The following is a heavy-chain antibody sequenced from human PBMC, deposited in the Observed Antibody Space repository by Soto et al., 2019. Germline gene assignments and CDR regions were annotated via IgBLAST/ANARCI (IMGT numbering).Heavy chain of an antibody. V-gene: IGHV4-4*02. J-gene: IGHJ5*01. CDR2: IYHDVTT. Sequence: SETLSLTGGVSGGSIRQINWWSWVSQSRQKGLEWGGEIYHDVTTNYNPSLQSRVTLSVDKSKNQFFLKLTSVTAAATAIYYCAKASGVSPLYWLDSWGQGTLVTVSS. CDR1: GGSIRQINW. CDR3: AKASGVSPLYWLDS. D-gene: IGHD3-10*01.